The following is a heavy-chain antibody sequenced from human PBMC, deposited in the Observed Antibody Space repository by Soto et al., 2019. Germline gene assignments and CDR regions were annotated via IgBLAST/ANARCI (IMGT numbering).Heavy chain of an antibody. J-gene: IGHJ3*01. D-gene: IGHD6-19*01. Sequence: QVQLVQSGAEVKRPGASVKVSCKASGYTFTGYYMHWVRQAPGQGLEWMGWINPNSGGTYYAQKLQGGVTMTRDASISTAYMEGSRMRSDDRDVCLFVSARGLLRGRLGQWLVLHPFDRWGQRTMVTLSS. CDR2: INPNSGGT. V-gene: IGHV1-2*02. CDR1: GYTFTGYY. CDR3: VSARGLLRGRLGQWLVLHPFDR.